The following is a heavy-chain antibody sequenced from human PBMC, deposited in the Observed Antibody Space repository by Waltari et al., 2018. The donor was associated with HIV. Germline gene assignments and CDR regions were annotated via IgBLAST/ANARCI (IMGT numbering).Heavy chain of an antibody. CDR2: ITVSGGST. Sequence: EVQLLESGGGLVQPGGSLRPSCATPGFTFSSYALSWVRQAPRKGLEWVSAITVSGGSTYYADSVKGRFTISRDNSKNTLYLQMDSLRAEDTAVYYCARQSLGSFDYWGQGTLVTVSS. J-gene: IGHJ4*02. CDR1: GFTFSSYA. D-gene: IGHD7-27*01. V-gene: IGHV3-23*01. CDR3: ARQSLGSFDY.